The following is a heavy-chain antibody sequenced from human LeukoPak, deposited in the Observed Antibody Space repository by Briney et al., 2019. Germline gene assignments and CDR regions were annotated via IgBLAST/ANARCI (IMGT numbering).Heavy chain of an antibody. CDR3: ARGAAAGSYYYYYYMDV. Sequence: GSSVKVSCKASRGTFSSYAISWVRQAPGQGLEWMGGIIPIFGTANYAQKFQGRVTITTDESTSTAYMELSSLGSEDTAVYYCARGAAAGSYYYYYYMDVWGKGTTVTVSS. V-gene: IGHV1-69*05. D-gene: IGHD6-13*01. J-gene: IGHJ6*03. CDR1: RGTFSSYA. CDR2: IIPIFGTA.